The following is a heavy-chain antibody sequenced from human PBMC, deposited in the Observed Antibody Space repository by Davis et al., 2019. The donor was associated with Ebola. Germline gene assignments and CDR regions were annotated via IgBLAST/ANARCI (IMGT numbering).Heavy chain of an antibody. CDR3: VPGTWI. Sequence: GGSLRLSCAASGFTFKDYGMHWVRQVPGEGLEWLAVVWYDGDKTDYADSVKGRFTISRDNAKNSLYLQMNTLRVEDTAIYYCVPGTWIRGQGTLVTVSS. CDR2: VWYDGDKT. V-gene: IGHV3-33*03. CDR1: GFTFKDYG. D-gene: IGHD5-18*01. J-gene: IGHJ4*02.